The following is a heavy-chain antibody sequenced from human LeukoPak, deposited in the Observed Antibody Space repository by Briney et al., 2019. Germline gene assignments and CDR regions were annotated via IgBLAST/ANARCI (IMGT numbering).Heavy chain of an antibody. D-gene: IGHD3-22*01. Sequence: SETLSLTCTVSGGSISSYYWSWIRQPPGKGLEWIGYIYYSGSTNYNPSLKSRVTISVDTSKNQFSLKLSSVTAADTAVYYCARGAYDSSGYHLRYYYYYMDVWGKGTTVTVSS. CDR1: GGSISSYY. J-gene: IGHJ6*03. V-gene: IGHV4-59*01. CDR3: ARGAYDSSGYHLRYYYYYMDV. CDR2: IYYSGST.